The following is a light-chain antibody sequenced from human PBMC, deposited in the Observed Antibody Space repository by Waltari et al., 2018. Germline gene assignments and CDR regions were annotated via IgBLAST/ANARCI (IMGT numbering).Light chain of an antibody. CDR3: QQYYSTPQP. Sequence: DIVMTQSQDSLAVSLGERATINCTSSKSVFNTFNNKTQLAWYQQKPGQPPRLLIYWASVLESRVPDRFSGSGSETDFTLPIYSLPADDVAVYYCQQYYSTPQPFGLVTKVEIK. V-gene: IGKV4-1*01. CDR1: KSVFNTFNNKTQ. J-gene: IGKJ1*01. CDR2: WAS.